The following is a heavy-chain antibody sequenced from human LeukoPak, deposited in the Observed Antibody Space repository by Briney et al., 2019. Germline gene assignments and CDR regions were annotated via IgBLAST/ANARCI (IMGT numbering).Heavy chain of an antibody. Sequence: GGSLRLSCAASGFTVSSNYMSWVRQAPGKGLEWVSVIYSGGATFYADSVKARFTISKDNSKNTLYLQMNSLRAEATAVYYCARRYTSGWADAFDIWGQGTLVTVSS. D-gene: IGHD6-19*01. CDR3: ARRYTSGWADAFDI. CDR1: GFTVSSNY. J-gene: IGHJ3*02. CDR2: IYSGGAT. V-gene: IGHV3-66*01.